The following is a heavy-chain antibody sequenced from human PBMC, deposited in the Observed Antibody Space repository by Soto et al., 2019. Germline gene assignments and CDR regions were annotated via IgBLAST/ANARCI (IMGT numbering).Heavy chain of an antibody. CDR3: AKIVSPNYDFWSGYHGALYYYYGMDV. V-gene: IGHV3-23*01. J-gene: IGHJ6*02. CDR2: ISGSGGST. D-gene: IGHD3-3*01. Sequence: PVGSLRLSCAASGFTFSSYAMSWVRQAPGKGLEWVSAISGSGGSTYYADSVKGRFTISRDNSKNTLYLQMNSLRAEDTAVYYCAKIVSPNYDFWSGYHGALYYYYGMDVWGQGTTVTVSS. CDR1: GFTFSSYA.